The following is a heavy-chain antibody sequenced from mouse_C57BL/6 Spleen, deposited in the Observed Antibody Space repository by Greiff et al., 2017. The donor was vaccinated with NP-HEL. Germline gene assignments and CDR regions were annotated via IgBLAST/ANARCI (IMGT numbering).Heavy chain of an antibody. J-gene: IGHJ4*01. CDR2: INYDGSST. D-gene: IGHD1-1*01. V-gene: IGHV5-16*01. Sequence: EVMLVESEGGLVQPGSSMKLSCTASGFTFSDYYMAWVRQVPEKGLEWVANINYDGSSTYYLDSLKSRFIISRDNAKNILYLQMSSLKSEDTATYYCARDYYYGSSYGDAMDYWGQGTSVTVSS. CDR1: GFTFSDYY. CDR3: ARDYYYGSSYGDAMDY.